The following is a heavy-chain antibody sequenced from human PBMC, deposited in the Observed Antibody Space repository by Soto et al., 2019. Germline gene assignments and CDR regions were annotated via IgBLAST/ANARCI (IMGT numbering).Heavy chain of an antibody. J-gene: IGHJ3*02. D-gene: IGHD2-15*01. Sequence: QLQLQESAPGLVKPSETLSLTCSVSGASISGSSYYWGWIRQPPGKGLEWIGSIYYSGSTYYNPSLKSRVTISVDTSKNQFSLNLTSVTAADTAIYYCAKYGGLVEAFDIWGQGTMVTISS. CDR1: GASISGSSYY. CDR3: AKYGGLVEAFDI. V-gene: IGHV4-39*01. CDR2: IYYSGST.